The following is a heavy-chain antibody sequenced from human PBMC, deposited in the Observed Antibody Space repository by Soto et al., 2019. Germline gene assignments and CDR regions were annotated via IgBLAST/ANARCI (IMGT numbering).Heavy chain of an antibody. D-gene: IGHD3-10*01. CDR1: GGSISSYY. CDR2: IYYSGST. J-gene: IGHJ5*02. CDR3: ARDDLYGGWFDP. Sequence: SETLSLTCTVSGGSISSYYWSWIRQPPGKGLEWIGYIYYSGSTNYNPSLKSRVTISVDRSKNQFSLKLSSVIAADTAVYYCARDDLYGGWFDPWGQGTLVTVSS. V-gene: IGHV4-59*12.